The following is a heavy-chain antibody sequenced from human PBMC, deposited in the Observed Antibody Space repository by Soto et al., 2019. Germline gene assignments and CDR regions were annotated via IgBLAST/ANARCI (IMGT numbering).Heavy chain of an antibody. CDR2: ISNDGGSK. CDR3: GAGHYFSDS. Sequence: QVQLVDSGGGVVQPGRSLRLSCAASGFPFSSYGMHWVRQAPGKGLEWVALISNDGGSKYYADSVKGRFLISRDNAKNTVYLQMHSLRAEDTGVEYCGAGHYFSDSWGLGSLVTVSS. V-gene: IGHV3-30*03. CDR1: GFPFSSYG. J-gene: IGHJ4*02.